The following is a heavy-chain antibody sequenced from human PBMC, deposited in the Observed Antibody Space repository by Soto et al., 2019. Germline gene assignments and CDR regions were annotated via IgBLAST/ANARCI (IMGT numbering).Heavy chain of an antibody. V-gene: IGHV2-5*02. CDR1: GFSLSTSGVG. D-gene: IGHD1-1*01. CDR2: IYWDDDK. Sequence: QITLKESGPTLVNPTRTLTLTCTFSGFSLSTSGVGVGWIRQPPGKAPESLALIYWDDDKRYNPSLKSRLTIAKDTSRNQVVLTMTNMDPVDTGTYFCAHRRGPYSNWNDGDFDYWGQGLLVIVSS. J-gene: IGHJ4*01. CDR3: AHRRGPYSNWNDGDFDY.